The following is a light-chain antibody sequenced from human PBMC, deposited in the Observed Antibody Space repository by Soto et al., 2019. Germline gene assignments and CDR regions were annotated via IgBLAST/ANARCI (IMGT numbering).Light chain of an antibody. J-gene: IGLJ2*01. CDR3: QSYDSSLSGVV. CDR2: GNS. CDR1: SSNIRAGYD. Sequence: QPVLTQPPSVSGAPGQRVTISCTGSSSNIRAGYDVHWYQQLPGTAPKLLIYGNSHRPAGVPDRFSGSKSGTSASLAITGLQAEDEADYYCQSYDSSLSGVVFGGGTQLTVL. V-gene: IGLV1-40*01.